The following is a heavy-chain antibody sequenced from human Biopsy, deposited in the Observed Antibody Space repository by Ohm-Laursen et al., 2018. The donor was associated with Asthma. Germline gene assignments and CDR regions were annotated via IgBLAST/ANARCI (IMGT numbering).Heavy chain of an antibody. V-gene: IGHV3-30-3*01. CDR1: GFTVSNFA. CDR3: ARDVMEWYLPAFDF. D-gene: IGHD3-3*01. CDR2: GGSYYDGGLK. J-gene: IGHJ4*02. Sequence: SLRLSCSASGFTVSNFAMNWVRQAPGQGLEWVAVGGSYYDGGLKYYADSVNGRFTVSRDDSKNTLYLQMNSLRPDDTAVYYCARDVMEWYLPAFDFWGQGTLITVSS.